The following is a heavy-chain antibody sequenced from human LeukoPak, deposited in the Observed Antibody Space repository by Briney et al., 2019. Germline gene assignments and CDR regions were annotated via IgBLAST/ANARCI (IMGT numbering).Heavy chain of an antibody. V-gene: IGHV3-21*01. CDR2: ISSSSSYI. D-gene: IGHD3-10*01. CDR1: GFTFSSYA. CDR3: ARDYYGSGSYYTFDP. Sequence: PGGSLRLSCAASGFTFSSYAMSWVRQAPGKGLEWVSSISSSSSYIYYADSVKGRFTISRDNAKNSLYLQMNSLRAEDTAVYYCARDYYGSGSYYTFDPWGQGTLVTVSS. J-gene: IGHJ5*02.